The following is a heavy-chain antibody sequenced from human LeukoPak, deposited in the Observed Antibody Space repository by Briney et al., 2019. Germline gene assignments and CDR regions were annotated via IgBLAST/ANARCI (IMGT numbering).Heavy chain of an antibody. CDR2: IHTSGST. V-gene: IGHV4-4*07. Sequence: PSETLSLTCIVSGGSFSSHYWSWIRQSAGKGPEWIGRIHTSGSTNYNPSLRSRVTMSADTSKNQFSLKLTSVTAADTGVYYCARDRTGYIGYEGDPFDIWGQGTMVTVPS. D-gene: IGHD5-12*01. CDR3: ARDRTGYIGYEGDPFDI. J-gene: IGHJ3*02. CDR1: GGSFSSHY.